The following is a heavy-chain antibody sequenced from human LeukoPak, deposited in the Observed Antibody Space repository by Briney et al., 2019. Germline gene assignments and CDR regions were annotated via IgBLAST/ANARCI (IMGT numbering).Heavy chain of an antibody. CDR2: INHSGST. D-gene: IGHD3-22*01. CDR1: GGSFSGYY. J-gene: IGHJ3*02. Sequence: SETLSLTCAVYGGSFSGYYWSWIRQPPGKGLEWIGEINHSGSTNYNPSLKSRVTISVDTSKNQFSLKLSSVTAADTAVYYCARHHSSGYYDDAFDIWGQGTMVTVSS. CDR3: ARHHSSGYYDDAFDI. V-gene: IGHV4-34*01.